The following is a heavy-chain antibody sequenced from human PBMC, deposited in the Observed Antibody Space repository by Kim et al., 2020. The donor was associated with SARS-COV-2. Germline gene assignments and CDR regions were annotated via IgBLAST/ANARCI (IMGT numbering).Heavy chain of an antibody. CDR3: ARLYSGSYSWFDP. V-gene: IGHV4-61*01. CDR1: GGSVNSGTYY. D-gene: IGHD1-26*01. J-gene: IGHJ5*02. CDR2: IFYSGST. Sequence: SETLSLTCSVSGGSVNSGTYYWSWIRQPPGKGLEWIGYIFYSGSTNYNPSLKSRVTISVDTSKNQFSLKVSSVTAADTAVYYCARLYSGSYSWFDPWGQGTLVTVSS.